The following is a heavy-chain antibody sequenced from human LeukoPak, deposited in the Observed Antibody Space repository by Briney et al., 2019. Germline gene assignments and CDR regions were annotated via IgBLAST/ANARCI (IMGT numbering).Heavy chain of an antibody. V-gene: IGHV5-51*01. CDR3: ASRPFETTVVPWDFY. D-gene: IGHD4-17*01. CDR2: IRPMNSDV. J-gene: IGHJ4*02. CDR1: RYTFTAYW. Sequence: GESLKISCKASRYTFTAYWVAWVRQLPGKGLEWMGIIRPMNSDVRYSPSFQGQVAISADRSINTAYLQWSSLTASDTAMYYCASRPFETTVVPWDFYWGQGTQVTVSS.